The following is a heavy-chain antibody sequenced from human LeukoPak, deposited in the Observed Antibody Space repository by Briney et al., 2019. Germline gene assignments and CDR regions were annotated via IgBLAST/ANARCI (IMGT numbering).Heavy chain of an antibody. CDR3: ARRGSGYTEPIDY. Sequence: GGSLRLSCAASGFSFSSYGMHWVRQASGKGLELVAFIRYDGNEKYYAGSVQGRFTVARDNAKNSLYLQMNSLRAEDTAVYYCARRGSGYTEPIDYWGQGTLVTVSS. CDR2: IRYDGNEK. D-gene: IGHD5-12*01. CDR1: GFSFSSYG. V-gene: IGHV3-30*02. J-gene: IGHJ4*02.